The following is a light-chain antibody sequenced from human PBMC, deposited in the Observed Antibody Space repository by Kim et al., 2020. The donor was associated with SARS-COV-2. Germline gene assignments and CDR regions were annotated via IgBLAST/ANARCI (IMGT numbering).Light chain of an antibody. V-gene: IGKV1-33*01. CDR1: QDINDY. CDR2: DAS. Sequence: DIHMTQSPSSLSASVGDRVTITCQASQDINDYLSWYQQKPGKAPKLLIYDASLLETGVPSRFAGGGSGTHFTLTISSLQPEDIATYFCQQYDTRPYSFGQGTKVDIK. J-gene: IGKJ2*03. CDR3: QQYDTRPYS.